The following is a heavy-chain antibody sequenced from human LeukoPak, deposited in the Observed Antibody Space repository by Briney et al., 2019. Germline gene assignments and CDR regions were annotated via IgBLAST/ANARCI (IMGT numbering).Heavy chain of an antibody. CDR2: IYYSGST. J-gene: IGHJ4*02. CDR1: GGSISSGGYY. V-gene: IGHV4-31*03. Sequence: PSETLSLTCTVSGGSISSGGYYWSWIRQRPGKGLEWIGYIYYSGSTYYNPSLKSRVTISVDTSKNQFSLKLSSVTAADTAVYYCARGAQYCSSTSCRLTYFDYWGQGTLVTVSS. CDR3: ARGAQYCSSTSCRLTYFDY. D-gene: IGHD2-2*01.